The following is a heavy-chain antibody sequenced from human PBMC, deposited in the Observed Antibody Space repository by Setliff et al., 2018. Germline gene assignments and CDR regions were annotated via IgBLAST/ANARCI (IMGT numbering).Heavy chain of an antibody. V-gene: IGHV1-69*10. CDR1: GGTFSSYA. Sequence: GASVKVSCKASGGTFSSYAISWVRQAPGQGLEWMGGFIPILGIANYAQKFQGRVTITADESTSTAYMELSSLRSEDTAVYYCARVAGQPPNYFDYWGQGTLVTVSS. CDR3: ARVAGQPPNYFDY. D-gene: IGHD6-19*01. J-gene: IGHJ4*02. CDR2: FIPILGIA.